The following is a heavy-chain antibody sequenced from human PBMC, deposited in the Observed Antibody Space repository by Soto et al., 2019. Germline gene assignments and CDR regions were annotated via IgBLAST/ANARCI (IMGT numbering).Heavy chain of an antibody. Sequence: GASVKVSCKSFGFTSSRSAVLWVRQARGQRLEWIGWVVVGSGYTNYAQRFQERVTITTDMTTSTVYMELSSLRVDDTGVYYCSAPTVTTPHYFYGADVWGQGTSVTVSS. D-gene: IGHD4-17*01. J-gene: IGHJ6*02. V-gene: IGHV1-58*01. CDR2: VVVGSGYT. CDR1: GFTSSRSA. CDR3: SAPTVTTPHYFYGADV.